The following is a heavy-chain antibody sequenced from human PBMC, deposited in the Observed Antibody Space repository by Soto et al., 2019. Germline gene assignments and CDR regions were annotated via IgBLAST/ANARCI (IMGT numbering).Heavy chain of an antibody. CDR3: ARTDSSGYYLIN. D-gene: IGHD3-22*01. CDR1: GGSISSDNYF. J-gene: IGHJ4*02. CDR2: IYSSGTT. Sequence: SETLSLTCTVSGGSISSDNYFWSWIRQLPGKGLEWIGYIYSSGTTYYNPSLKSRITISVDTSKNQFSLNLSSVTAADTAVYYCARTDSSGYYLINWGQGALVTVSS. V-gene: IGHV4-31*03.